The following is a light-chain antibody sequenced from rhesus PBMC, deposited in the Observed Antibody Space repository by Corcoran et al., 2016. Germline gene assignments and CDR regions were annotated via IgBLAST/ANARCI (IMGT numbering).Light chain of an antibody. Sequence: ETVMMQSPATLSLSPGERATLSCRARQSVGSTLAWYQQKPGQAPRPLIYYSATRATGIPARFSGRGCGTEFTLTIRSLDPEDVVVYYCQRYNDWPYSFGQGTKVKIK. CDR1: QSVGST. J-gene: IGKJ2*01. V-gene: IGKV3-35*02. CDR2: YSA. CDR3: QRYNDWPYS.